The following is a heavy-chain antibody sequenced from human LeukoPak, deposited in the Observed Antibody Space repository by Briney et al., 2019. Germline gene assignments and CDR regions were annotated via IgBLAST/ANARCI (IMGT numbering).Heavy chain of an antibody. V-gene: IGHV3-21*01. J-gene: IGHJ5*02. CDR2: ISSSSYI. Sequence: GGSLRLSCAASGFTFSSYSMNWVRPAPGKGLGWVSSISSSSYIYYADSVKGRFTISRDNAKNSLYLHMNSLSAEDTAVYYCARDRQKATYGDYQDWFDPWGQGTLVTVSS. CDR1: GFTFSSYS. CDR3: ARDRQKATYGDYQDWFDP. D-gene: IGHD4-17*01.